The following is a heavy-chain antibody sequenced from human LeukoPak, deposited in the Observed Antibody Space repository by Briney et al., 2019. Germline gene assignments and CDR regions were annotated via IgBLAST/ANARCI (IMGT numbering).Heavy chain of an antibody. CDR2: IWSDATNQ. J-gene: IGHJ4*02. D-gene: IGHD4-11*01. V-gene: IGHV3-33*06. Sequence: GGSLRLSCEASGFTFSHFGMHWVRQAPGKGLEWVAVIWSDATNQSYADSVKGRFTISRDNFRNTVSLQMNSQRAEDTAVYYCAKDAQSGFDYSNSLEHWGQGSLVTVSS. CDR1: GFTFSHFG. CDR3: AKDAQSGFDYSNSLEH.